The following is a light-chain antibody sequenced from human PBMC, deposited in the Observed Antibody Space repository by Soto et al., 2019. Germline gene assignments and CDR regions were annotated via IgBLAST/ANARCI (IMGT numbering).Light chain of an antibody. Sequence: LTQPPSASGTPGQRVTISCSGSSSNIGSNTVNWYQQHPGTAPKLLMYSNNQRPSGVPDRFSGSKSGTSASLAISGLQSEDEADYYCAAWDDSLSGVVFGGGTQLTVL. V-gene: IGLV1-44*01. CDR2: SNN. CDR1: SSNIGSNT. J-gene: IGLJ2*01. CDR3: AAWDDSLSGVV.